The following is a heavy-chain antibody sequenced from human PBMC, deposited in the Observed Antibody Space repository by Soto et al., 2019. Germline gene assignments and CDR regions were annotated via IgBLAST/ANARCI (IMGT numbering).Heavy chain of an antibody. Sequence: EVQLVESGGGLVQPGRSLRLSCAASGFTFDDHAMHWVRQAPGKGLQWVSGISWNSGSIGYADSVKGRFTISRDNAKNSLYLQMNSLRAADTALYYCAKGYDFWSGTIDYWGQGTLVTVSS. D-gene: IGHD3-3*01. CDR3: AKGYDFWSGTIDY. CDR2: ISWNSGSI. V-gene: IGHV3-9*01. CDR1: GFTFDDHA. J-gene: IGHJ4*02.